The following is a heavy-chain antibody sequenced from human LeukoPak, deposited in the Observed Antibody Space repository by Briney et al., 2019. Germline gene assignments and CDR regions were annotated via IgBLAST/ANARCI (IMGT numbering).Heavy chain of an antibody. J-gene: IGHJ4*02. V-gene: IGHV1-24*01. D-gene: IGHD6-19*01. CDR2: FDPEDGET. CDR3: ARDRGLLYGSSGCLDY. Sequence: ASVTVSCKVSGYTLTELSMHWVRQAPGKGLEWMGGFDPEDGETIYAQKFQGRVTMTEDTSTDTAYMELSSLTSEDTAVYYCARDRGLLYGSSGCLDYWGPGTLVTVSS. CDR1: GYTLTELS.